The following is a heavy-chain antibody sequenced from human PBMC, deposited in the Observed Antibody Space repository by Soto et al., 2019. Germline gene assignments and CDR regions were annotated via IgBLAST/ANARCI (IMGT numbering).Heavy chain of an antibody. CDR1: GFTFSSYA. D-gene: IGHD3-3*01. V-gene: IGHV3-23*01. J-gene: IGHJ6*02. Sequence: GGSLRLSCAASGFTFSSYAMSWVRQAPGKGLEWVSAISGSGGSTYYADSVKGRFTISRDNSKNTLYLQMNSLRVEDTAVYYCAKDVLRFLEWSGGMDVWGQETTVTVSS. CDR2: ISGSGGST. CDR3: AKDVLRFLEWSGGMDV.